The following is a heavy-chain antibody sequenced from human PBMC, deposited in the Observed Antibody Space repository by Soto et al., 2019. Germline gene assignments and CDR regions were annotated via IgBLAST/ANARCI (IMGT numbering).Heavy chain of an antibody. Sequence: ASVKVSCKASGYTFTGYYMHWVRQAPGQGLEWMGWINPNSGGTNYAQKFQGWVTMTSDTSISTAYMELSRLRSDDTAVYYCACRGGGNYYDSSGLDYWGQGTLVTVSS. CDR1: GYTFTGYY. V-gene: IGHV1-2*04. D-gene: IGHD3-22*01. J-gene: IGHJ4*02. CDR3: ACRGGGNYYDSSGLDY. CDR2: INPNSGGT.